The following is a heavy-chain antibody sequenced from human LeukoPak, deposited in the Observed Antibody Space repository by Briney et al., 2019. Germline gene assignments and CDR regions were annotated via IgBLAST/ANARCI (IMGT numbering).Heavy chain of an antibody. J-gene: IGHJ6*03. V-gene: IGHV3-15*01. D-gene: IGHD2-15*01. CDR2: IKSGGTT. CDR3: NTDIGRTWYSYYSDV. Sequence: PGGSLRLSCAVFGFTVDNAWMIWVRQAPGKGLEWAGRIKSGGTTEYNAPVKGRFTISRDDSKNTLDLQMDSLKIEDTAVYYCNTDIGRTWYSYYSDVWGKGTTVTVSS. CDR1: GFTVDNAW.